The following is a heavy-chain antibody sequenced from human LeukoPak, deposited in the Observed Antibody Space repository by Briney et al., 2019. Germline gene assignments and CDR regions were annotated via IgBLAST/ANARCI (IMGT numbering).Heavy chain of an antibody. J-gene: IGHJ4*02. CDR1: GFIFSSYW. Sequence: PGGSLRLSCAASGFIFSSYWMSWVRQVPGKGLEWVANIKQDGTETSYVDSVEGRFTISRGNAKNSLFLQMNSLRADDTALYYCARGVTSAWYLRYYFEYWGQGIMVTVSS. CDR3: ARGVTSAWYLRYYFEY. CDR2: IKQDGTET. V-gene: IGHV3-7*03. D-gene: IGHD6-13*01.